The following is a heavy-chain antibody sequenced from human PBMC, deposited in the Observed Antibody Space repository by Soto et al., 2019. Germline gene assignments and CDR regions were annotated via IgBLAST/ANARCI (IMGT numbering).Heavy chain of an antibody. CDR1: GFTFSSYA. J-gene: IGHJ6*02. Sequence: QVQLVESGGGVVQPGRSLRLSCAASGFTFSSYAMHWVRQAPGKGLEWVAVISYDGSNKYYADSVKGRFTISRDHSKKTLYLQMNSLSDEDTAVYYCARVSLGYCSSTRCYTYYYYYGMDVWGPGTTVTVSS. V-gene: IGHV3-30-3*01. D-gene: IGHD2-2*02. CDR3: ARVSLGYCSSTRCYTYYYYYGMDV. CDR2: ISYDGSNK.